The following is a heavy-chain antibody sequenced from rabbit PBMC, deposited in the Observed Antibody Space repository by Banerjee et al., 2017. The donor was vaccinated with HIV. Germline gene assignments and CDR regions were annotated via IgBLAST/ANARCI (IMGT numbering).Heavy chain of an antibody. Sequence: CWVRQAPGKGLEWIACINAGSYGTTYYASWAKGRFTITRSTSLNTVTLQLNSLTAADTATYFCARGFTLWGQGTLVTVS. J-gene: IGHJ4*01. CDR3: ARGFTL. V-gene: IGHV1S40*01. CDR2: INAGSYGTT.